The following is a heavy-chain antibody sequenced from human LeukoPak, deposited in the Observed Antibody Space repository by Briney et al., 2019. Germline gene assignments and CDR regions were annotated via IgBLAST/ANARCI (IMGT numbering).Heavy chain of an antibody. V-gene: IGHV4-61*01. D-gene: IGHD6-13*01. CDR1: GGSISSGSYY. CDR3: ARKPGIAGPYNWFDP. Sequence: SQTLSLTCTVSGGSISSGSYYWSWIRQPPGKGLECIGYIYYSGSTNYNPSLKSRVTISVDTSKNQFSLKLSSVTAADTAVYYCARKPGIAGPYNWFDPWGQGTLVTVSS. CDR2: IYYSGST. J-gene: IGHJ5*02.